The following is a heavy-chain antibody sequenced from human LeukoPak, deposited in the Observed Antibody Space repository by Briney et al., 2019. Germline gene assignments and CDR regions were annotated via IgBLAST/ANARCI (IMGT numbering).Heavy chain of an antibody. V-gene: IGHV3-23*01. CDR1: GFTFSSYA. J-gene: IGHJ4*02. CDR2: ISNSAGST. Sequence: PGGSLRLSCAASGFTFSSYAMSWVRQAPGKGLEWVSVISNSAGSTFYADSVKGRFTISRDNSKNTLYLQMNSLSAEDTAVYYCEKRASGSGTSLYYFDYWGQGTLVTVSS. CDR3: EKRASGSGTSLYYFDY. D-gene: IGHD3-10*01.